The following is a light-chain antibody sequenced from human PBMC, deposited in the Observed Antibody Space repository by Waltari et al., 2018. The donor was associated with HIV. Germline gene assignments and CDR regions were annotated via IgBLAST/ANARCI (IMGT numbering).Light chain of an antibody. CDR2: AVN. J-gene: IGLJ3*02. V-gene: IGLV2-14*01. Sequence: QSALTQPDSVSGSPGQSITISCTGTTWDIGTYDHVSWYQQPPGKAPKLIIFAVNNRPSGISDRFSGSKSANVASLSISGLQAADEADYYCRSYSRTNTWVFGGGTRLTVL. CDR1: TWDIGTYDH. CDR3: RSYSRTNTWV.